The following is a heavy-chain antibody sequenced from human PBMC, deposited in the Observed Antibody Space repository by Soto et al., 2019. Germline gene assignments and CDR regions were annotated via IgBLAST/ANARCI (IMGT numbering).Heavy chain of an antibody. Sequence: QVTVKESGPVLVKPTEPLTLTCTVSGFSLSNAGVGVSWIRQPPGKALEWLAHIFSDDEKSYSTSLKSRLTISKDTSKSQVVLTMTNMDTVDTATYYCASTYSTSWYWFDPWGQGTLVTVSS. CDR2: IFSDDEK. J-gene: IGHJ5*02. V-gene: IGHV2-26*04. D-gene: IGHD6-13*01. CDR3: ASTYSTSWYWFDP. CDR1: GFSLSNAGVG.